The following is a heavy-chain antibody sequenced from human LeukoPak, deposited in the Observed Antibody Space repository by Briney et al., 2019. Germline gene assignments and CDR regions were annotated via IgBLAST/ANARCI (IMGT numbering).Heavy chain of an antibody. V-gene: IGHV3-30-3*01. CDR2: ISYDGSNK. D-gene: IGHD1-26*01. CDR3: ARDHSVGVTYSLIDQ. Sequence: GGSLRLSCAASGGFSFSSYAMHWVRQAPGKGLEWVAGISYDGSNKYYADSVKGRFTISRDNSKNTLYLQMNSLRAEDTAVYYCARDHSVGVTYSLIDQWGQGTLVTVSS. CDR1: GGFSFSSYA. J-gene: IGHJ4*02.